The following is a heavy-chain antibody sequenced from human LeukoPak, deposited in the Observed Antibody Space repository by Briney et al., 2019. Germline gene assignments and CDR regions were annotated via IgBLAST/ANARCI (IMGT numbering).Heavy chain of an antibody. CDR1: GFTFSSYT. Sequence: GGSLRLSCAASGFTFSSYTMNWVRQAPGKGLEWVSSISSSSSYIYYADSVKGRFTISRDNAKNSLYLQMNSLRAEDTALYYCAKDISVGATYYFDYWGQGTLVTVSS. CDR3: AKDISVGATYYFDY. CDR2: ISSSSSYI. J-gene: IGHJ4*02. D-gene: IGHD1-26*01. V-gene: IGHV3-21*04.